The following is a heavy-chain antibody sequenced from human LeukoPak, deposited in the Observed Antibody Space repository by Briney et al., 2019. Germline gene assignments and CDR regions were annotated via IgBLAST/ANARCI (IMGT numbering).Heavy chain of an antibody. Sequence: ASVKVSCKASGYTFTSYGISWVRQAAGQGVEGMGWISAYNGKTNYAQKLQGRVTMTTDTSTSTAYMELRSLRSDDTAVYYCARERVTARWLAPLIDYWGQGTLVTVSS. CDR1: GYTFTSYG. D-gene: IGHD5-24*01. CDR2: ISAYNGKT. J-gene: IGHJ4*02. CDR3: ARERVTARWLAPLIDY. V-gene: IGHV1-18*04.